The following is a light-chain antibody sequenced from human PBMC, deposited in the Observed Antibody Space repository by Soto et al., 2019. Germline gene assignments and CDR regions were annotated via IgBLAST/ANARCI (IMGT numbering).Light chain of an antibody. V-gene: IGKV3D-20*02. CDR1: QSVGRNY. Sequence: EIVLTQSPGTLSLSPGERATLSCRASQSVGRNYLAWYQQKPGQAPRLFIYDTSTRATGISDRFSGSGSGTEFTLTISSVQPEDVAIYYCQQYTNWPITFGQGTRLEIK. J-gene: IGKJ5*01. CDR3: QQYTNWPIT. CDR2: DTS.